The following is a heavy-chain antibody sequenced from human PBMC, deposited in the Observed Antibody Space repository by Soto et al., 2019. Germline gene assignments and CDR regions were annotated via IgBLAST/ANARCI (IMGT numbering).Heavy chain of an antibody. V-gene: IGHV3-66*01. CDR3: ARSGYSYGGACFDC. D-gene: IGHD5-18*01. CDR1: GFTVSSNY. CDR2: IYSGGSA. J-gene: IGHJ4*02. Sequence: EVQLVESGGGLVQPGGSLRLSCAASGFTVSSNYMSWVRQAPGKGLEWVSVIYSGGSAYYADSVKGRFTISRDHSKNTLYLQMHRLRAEDTAVYSGARSGYSYGGACFDCWGQGTLVTVSS.